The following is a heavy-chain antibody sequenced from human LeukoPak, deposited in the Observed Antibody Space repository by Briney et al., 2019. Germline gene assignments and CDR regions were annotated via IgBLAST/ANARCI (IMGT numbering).Heavy chain of an antibody. CDR3: ARGINSSSSYYYYGMDV. CDR2: IIPILGIA. Sequence: SVKVSCKASGGTFSSYAISWVRQAPGQGLEWMGRIIPILGIANYAQKFQGRVTITADKSTSTAYMELRSLRSEDTGVYYCARGINSSSSYYYYGMDVWGQGTMVTVSS. V-gene: IGHV1-69*04. CDR1: GGTFSSYA. J-gene: IGHJ6*02. D-gene: IGHD6-6*01.